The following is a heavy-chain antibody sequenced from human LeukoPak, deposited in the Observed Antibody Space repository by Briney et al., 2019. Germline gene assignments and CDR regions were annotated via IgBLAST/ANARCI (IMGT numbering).Heavy chain of an antibody. D-gene: IGHD5-18*01. CDR2: IYSGGST. Sequence: GGSLRLSCAASGFTVCSNYMSWVRQAPGKGLEWVSVIYSGGSTYYADSVKGRFTISRDNSKNTMYLQMNSLRAEDTAVYYCARGYTYGPYYFDCWGQGTLVTVSS. J-gene: IGHJ4*02. CDR1: GFTVCSNY. V-gene: IGHV3-53*01. CDR3: ARGYTYGPYYFDC.